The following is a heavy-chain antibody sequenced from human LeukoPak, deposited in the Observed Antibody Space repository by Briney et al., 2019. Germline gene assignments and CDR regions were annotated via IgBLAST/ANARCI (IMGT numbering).Heavy chain of an antibody. V-gene: IGHV3-74*01. CDR2: INSGGSGT. CDR3: ATYDSWSGYNIAY. D-gene: IGHD3-3*01. CDR1: GFNFASHW. Sequence: PGGSLRLSCAASGFNFASHWMHWVRQTPGKGLVWVSRINSGGSGTSYADSVEGRFTISRDNAENSLYLQMNSLKVEDSAIYYCATYDSWSGYNIAYWGQGTLVTVSS. J-gene: IGHJ4*02.